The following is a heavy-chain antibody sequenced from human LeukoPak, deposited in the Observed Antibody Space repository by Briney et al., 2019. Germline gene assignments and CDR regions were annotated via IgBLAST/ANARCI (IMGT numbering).Heavy chain of an antibody. J-gene: IGHJ4*02. CDR3: ARVSEGIAAAGRSEGFDY. D-gene: IGHD6-13*01. CDR2: IYTSGST. V-gene: IGHV4-4*09. CDR1: GGSISSYY. Sequence: SETLSLTCTVSGGSISSYYWSWIRQPPGKGLEWIGYIYTSGSTNYNPSLKSRVTISVDTSKNQFSLKLSSVTAADTAVYYCARVSEGIAAAGRSEGFDYWGQGTLVTVSS.